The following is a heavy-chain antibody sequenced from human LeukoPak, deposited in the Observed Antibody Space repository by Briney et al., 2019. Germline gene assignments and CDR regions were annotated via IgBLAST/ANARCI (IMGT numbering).Heavy chain of an antibody. CDR3: ARDSTVSDFDY. J-gene: IGHJ4*02. CDR1: GSSISNSNHY. V-gene: IGHV4-39*07. D-gene: IGHD4-17*01. CDR2: ISSSGST. Sequence: PSETLSLTCTVSGSSISNSNHYWGCIRQPPGKGLEWIGSISSSGSTYYNPSHKSRVTISVDTSKNQFSLKLSSVTAADTAVYYCARDSTVSDFDYWGQGTLVTVSS.